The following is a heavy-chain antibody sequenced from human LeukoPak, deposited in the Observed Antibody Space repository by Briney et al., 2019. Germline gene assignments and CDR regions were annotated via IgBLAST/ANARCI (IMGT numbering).Heavy chain of an antibody. CDR3: ARSWSYGLDY. J-gene: IGHJ4*02. D-gene: IGHD1-26*01. V-gene: IGHV3-21*05. Sequence: GGSLRLSCAASGFAFSSYNMNWVRQAPGKGLEWISYIGSSGSPTHYADSVKGRLTIARGNAKNSLYLQMNCLRAEDTAVYYCARSWSYGLDYWGQGTLVTVSS. CDR2: IGSSGSPT. CDR1: GFAFSSYN.